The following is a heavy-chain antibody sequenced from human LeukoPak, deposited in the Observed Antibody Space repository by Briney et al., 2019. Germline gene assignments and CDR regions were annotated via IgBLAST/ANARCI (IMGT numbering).Heavy chain of an antibody. CDR2: VNPNSGGT. J-gene: IGHJ6*02. CDR3: ARGYYDFWSGYYYYGMDV. D-gene: IGHD3-3*01. Sequence: GASVKVSCKASGYTFTCYYMHWVRQAPAQGREWMGWVNPNSGGTNYAQKFQGRVTMTRDTSISTAYMELSRLRSDDTAVYYCARGYYDFWSGYYYYGMDVWGQGTTVTVSS. CDR1: GYTFTCYY. V-gene: IGHV1-2*02.